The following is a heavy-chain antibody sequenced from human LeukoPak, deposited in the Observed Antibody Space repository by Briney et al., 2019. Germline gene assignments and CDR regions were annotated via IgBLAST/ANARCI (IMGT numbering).Heavy chain of an antibody. CDR3: ARDPSTVSPLYGMDV. Sequence: GRSLRLSCAASGFTLSSYGIHWVRQAPGKGLEWVAVIWYDGNRKYYADSVKGRFTVARDNSENTVYLQMNSLRAEDTAVYYCARDPSTVSPLYGMDVWGQGTTVTVSS. CDR2: IWYDGNRK. V-gene: IGHV3-33*01. CDR1: GFTLSSYG. D-gene: IGHD4-17*01. J-gene: IGHJ6*02.